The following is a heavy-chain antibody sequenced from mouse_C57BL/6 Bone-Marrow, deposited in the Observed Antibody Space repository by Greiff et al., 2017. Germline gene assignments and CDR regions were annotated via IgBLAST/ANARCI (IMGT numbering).Heavy chain of an antibody. J-gene: IGHJ2*01. Sequence: QVQLQQPGAELVKPGASVKMSCKASGYTFTSYWITWVKQRPGQGLEWIGDIYPGSGSTNYNEKFKSKATLTVDTSSSTAYMQLSSLTSEDSAVYYCARSPRFITTVVATNYFDYWGQGTTLTVSS. CDR3: ARSPRFITTVVATNYFDY. V-gene: IGHV1-55*01. CDR1: GYTFTSYW. D-gene: IGHD1-1*01. CDR2: IYPGSGST.